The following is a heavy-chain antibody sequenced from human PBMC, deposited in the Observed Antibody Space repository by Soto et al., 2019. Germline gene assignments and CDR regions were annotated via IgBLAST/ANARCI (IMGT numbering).Heavy chain of an antibody. Sequence: SETLSLTCTVSSGSISNYYWNWIRQPPGKGLEWIGCVHSSGGTNYNPSLKSRVTISIDTSRNQLSLKLSSVTAADTAMYYCARAPESASGSFRRQFDYWGQGTLVT. V-gene: IGHV4-59*01. CDR2: VHSSGGT. D-gene: IGHD3-10*01. CDR3: ARAPESASGSFRRQFDY. CDR1: SGSISNYY. J-gene: IGHJ4*02.